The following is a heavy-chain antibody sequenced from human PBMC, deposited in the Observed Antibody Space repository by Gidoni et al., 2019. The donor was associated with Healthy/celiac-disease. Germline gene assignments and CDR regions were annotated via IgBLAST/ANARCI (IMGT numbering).Heavy chain of an antibody. D-gene: IGHD6-13*01. Sequence: QVQLQQWGAGLLKPSETLSLTCAVYGGSFSGDYWCWIRQPPGKGLEWIGEINHSGSTNYNPSLKSRVTISVDTSKNQFSLKLSSVTAADTAVYYCARGFRIAAAGSAYFDYWGQGTLVTVSS. CDR3: ARGFRIAAAGSAYFDY. V-gene: IGHV4-34*01. CDR2: INHSGST. CDR1: GGSFSGDY. J-gene: IGHJ4*02.